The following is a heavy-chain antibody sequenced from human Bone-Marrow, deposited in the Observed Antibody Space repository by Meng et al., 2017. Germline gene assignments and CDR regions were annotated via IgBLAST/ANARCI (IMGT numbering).Heavy chain of an antibody. CDR1: GYTFTSYY. J-gene: IGHJ5*02. D-gene: IGHD1-26*01. CDR3: AREPGPRVGWFDP. V-gene: IGHV1-46*01. Sequence: QGVLVQSGAEVKKPGASVKVSCKASGYTFTSYYMHWVRQAPGQGLEWMGIINPSGGSTSYAQKFQGRVTITADESTSTAYMELSSLRSEDTAVYYCAREPGPRVGWFDPWGQGTLVTVSS. CDR2: INPSGGST.